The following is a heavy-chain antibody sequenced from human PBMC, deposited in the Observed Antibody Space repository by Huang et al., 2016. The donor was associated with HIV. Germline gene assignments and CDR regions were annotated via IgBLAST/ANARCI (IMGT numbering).Heavy chain of an antibody. CDR2: VSTYNGHT. D-gene: IGHD3-10*01. CDR1: GYTFFTYS. CDR3: ARFRGPQVTLNWLDP. Sequence: QVQLVQSGPEMKKPGASVNVSCKASGYTFFTYSISWVRQAPGQGLEWMGWVSTYNGHTNSAQKFQGRLTLTTDVSTSSAYMELKNLRSDDTAVYYCARFRGPQVTLNWLDPWGQGTLVTVSS. J-gene: IGHJ5*02. V-gene: IGHV1-18*01.